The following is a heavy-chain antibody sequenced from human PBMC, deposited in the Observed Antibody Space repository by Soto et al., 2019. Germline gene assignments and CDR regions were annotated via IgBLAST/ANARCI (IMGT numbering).Heavy chain of an antibody. D-gene: IGHD4-17*01. CDR3: AKGCGTVTTHPREVYYYYYGMDV. Sequence: GGSLRLSCVASGFTFSSYGIHWVRQAPGKGLEWVAVISYDENNKYYADSVKGRFTISRDNSKNTLYLQMNNLRVEDTAVYYCAKGCGTVTTHPREVYYYYYGMDVWGQGTTVTVSS. CDR2: ISYDENNK. J-gene: IGHJ6*02. CDR1: GFTFSSYG. V-gene: IGHV3-30*18.